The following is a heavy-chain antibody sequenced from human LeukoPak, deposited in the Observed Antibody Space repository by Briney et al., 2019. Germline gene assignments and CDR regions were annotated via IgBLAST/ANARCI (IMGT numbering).Heavy chain of an antibody. V-gene: IGHV4-4*09. CDR2: IYSGGTT. Sequence: SETLSLTCIVSGGSISSYSWSWIRQPPGKELEWIGYIYSGGTTYYNPPLKTRVTISLDTSKNQFSLNLGSVTAADTAVYYCARGAGGPRDNYYYYYMDVWGKGTTVTVSS. CDR1: GGSISSYS. J-gene: IGHJ6*03. CDR3: ARGAGGPRDNYYYYYMDV. D-gene: IGHD2-15*01.